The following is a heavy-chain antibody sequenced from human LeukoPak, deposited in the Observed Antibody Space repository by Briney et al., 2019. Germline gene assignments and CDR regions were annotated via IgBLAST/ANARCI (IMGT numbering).Heavy chain of an antibody. CDR2: IKQDGSEK. D-gene: IGHD6-13*01. CDR3: ARDPLTLPGIAAAGIDY. CDR1: TFTFSSYW. Sequence: GGSRRLSCAASTFTFSSYWMSWVRQAPGKGLEWVANIKQDGSEKYYVDSVKGRFTISRDNAKNSLYLQMNSLRAEDTAVYYCARDPLTLPGIAAAGIDYWGQGTLVTVSS. V-gene: IGHV3-7*01. J-gene: IGHJ4*02.